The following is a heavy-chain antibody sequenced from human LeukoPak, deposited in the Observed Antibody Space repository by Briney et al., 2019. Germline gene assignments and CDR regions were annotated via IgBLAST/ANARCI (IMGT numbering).Heavy chain of an antibody. Sequence: PGGSLRLSCVASGFTFSNYAMSWVRQAPGKGLEWVSVISDTGGSTYYADSVKGRFTISRDNSKNTLYLQMNSLRPEDTAVYYCAKVRVGTAHFDYWGQGTLVTVSS. D-gene: IGHD2-15*01. J-gene: IGHJ4*02. CDR3: AKVRVGTAHFDY. CDR1: GFTFSNYA. CDR2: ISDTGGST. V-gene: IGHV3-23*01.